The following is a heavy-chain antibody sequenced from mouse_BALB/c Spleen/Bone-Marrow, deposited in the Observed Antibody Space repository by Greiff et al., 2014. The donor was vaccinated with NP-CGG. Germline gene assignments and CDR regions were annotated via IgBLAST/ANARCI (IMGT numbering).Heavy chain of an antibody. J-gene: IGHJ4*01. D-gene: IGHD2-1*01. CDR1: GFTFSRYG. V-gene: IGHV5-6*01. CDR2: ISFGGGYT. Sequence: EVQLVESGGDLVKPGGSLKLSCAASGFTFSRYGMSWVRQTPDKRPGWVANISFGGGYTYYPDSVKGRFTISRDNAKNTLYLQMSSLKSEDTAMYYCARQYGNFGVMDYWGQGTSVTVSS. CDR3: ARQYGNFGVMDY.